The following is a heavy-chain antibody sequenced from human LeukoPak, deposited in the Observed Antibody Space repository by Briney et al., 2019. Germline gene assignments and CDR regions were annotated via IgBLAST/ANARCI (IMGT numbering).Heavy chain of an antibody. D-gene: IGHD6-19*01. J-gene: IGHJ4*02. CDR3: ADRYSSGWPPGY. CDR1: GGSFSGYY. V-gene: IGHV4-34*01. Sequence: SETLSLTCAVYGGSFSGYYWSWIRQPPGKGLEWIGEINHSGSTNYNPSLKSRVTISVDTSKNQFSLKLSSVTAADTAVYYCADRYSSGWPPGYWGQGTLVTVSS. CDR2: INHSGST.